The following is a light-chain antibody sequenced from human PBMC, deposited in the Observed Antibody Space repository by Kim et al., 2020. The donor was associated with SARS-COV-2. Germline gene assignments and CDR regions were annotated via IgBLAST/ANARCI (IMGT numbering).Light chain of an antibody. Sequence: ALGQTVRITCQGDSIRSYYASWYQQKPGQAPVLVFYGKNKRPSGIPDRFSGSYSGNTASLTITAAQAEDEADYYCNSRESSANHWMFGGGTQLTVL. V-gene: IGLV3-19*01. J-gene: IGLJ3*02. CDR2: GKN. CDR1: SIRSYY. CDR3: NSRESSANHWM.